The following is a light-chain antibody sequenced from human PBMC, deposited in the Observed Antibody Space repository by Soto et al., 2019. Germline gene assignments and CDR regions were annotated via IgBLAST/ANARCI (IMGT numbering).Light chain of an antibody. V-gene: IGKV1-5*01. CDR2: DAS. CDR3: QQYNSYSMTT. Sequence: DIQMTQSPSTLSASVGDRVTITCRASQSSSSWLDWDQQKPGKARKLLIYDASRLESGVPSRFSGSGSGTEFTLTISSLQPDDFATYYCQQYNSYSMTTFGQGTKVEIK. CDR1: QSSSSW. J-gene: IGKJ1*01.